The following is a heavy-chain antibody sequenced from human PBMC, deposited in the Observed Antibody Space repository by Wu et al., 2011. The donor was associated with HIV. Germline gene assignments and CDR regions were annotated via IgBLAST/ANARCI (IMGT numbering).Heavy chain of an antibody. J-gene: IGHJ6*02. Sequence: QVQLVQSGAEVKAPGSSVRVSCKAAGGTFKSYAFAWVRQAPGHGLEWMGGIVPITGRPTYAQKFQERVTIIADTSTATVYMELSSLRSEDTAVYYCARGLYGPTSRGYGMDVWGQGTTFTVSS. D-gene: IGHD2/OR15-2a*01. CDR3: ARGLYGPTSRGYGMDV. CDR1: GGTFKSYA. V-gene: IGHV1-69*14. CDR2: IVPITGRP.